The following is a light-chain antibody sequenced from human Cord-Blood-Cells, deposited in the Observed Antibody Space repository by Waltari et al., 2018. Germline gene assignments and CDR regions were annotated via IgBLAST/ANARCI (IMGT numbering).Light chain of an antibody. CDR2: KDS. CDR3: YSAADRV. CDR1: VLAKKY. J-gene: IGLJ3*02. Sequence: SYELTQPSSVSVSPGQTARITCSGDVLAKKYVRWFQQKPGQAPVLVIYKDSERPSGIPKRFSGSSSGTTVTLTISGAQVGDEADYYCYSAADRVFGGGTKLTVL. V-gene: IGLV3-27*01.